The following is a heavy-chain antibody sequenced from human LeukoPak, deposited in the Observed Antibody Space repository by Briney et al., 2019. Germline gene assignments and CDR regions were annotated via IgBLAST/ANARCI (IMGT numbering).Heavy chain of an antibody. CDR1: GGSFSGYY. D-gene: IGHD3-16*01. CDR2: INHSGST. V-gene: IGHV4-34*01. J-gene: IGHJ3*02. Sequence: SETLSLTCAVYGGSFSGYYWSWIRQPPGKGLEWIGEINHSGSTNYNPSLKSRVTISGDTSKNQFSLKLTSVTAADTAVYYCARDDGGALDVFDIWGQGTMVTVSS. CDR3: ARDDGGALDVFDI.